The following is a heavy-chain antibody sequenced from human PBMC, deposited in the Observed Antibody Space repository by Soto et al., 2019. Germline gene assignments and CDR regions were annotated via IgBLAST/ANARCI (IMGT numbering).Heavy chain of an antibody. J-gene: IGHJ4*02. Sequence: QVQLVESGGGVVQPGRSLRLSCAASGFTFSSYGMHWVRQAPGKGLEWVAVISYDGSNKYYADSVKGRFTISRDNSKNTLYLQMNSLRAEDTAVYYSAKVEITVTSLIDYWGQGTLVTVSS. CDR2: ISYDGSNK. CDR3: AKVEITVTSLIDY. D-gene: IGHD4-17*01. V-gene: IGHV3-30*18. CDR1: GFTFSSYG.